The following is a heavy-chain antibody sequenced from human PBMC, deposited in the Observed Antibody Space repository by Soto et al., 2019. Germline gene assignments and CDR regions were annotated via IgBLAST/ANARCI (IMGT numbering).Heavy chain of an antibody. CDR3: ARAGLRFLEWHYYFAY. Sequence: QVQLVESGGGVVQPGRSLRLSCAASGFTFSSYAMHWVRQAPGKGLEWVAVISYDGSNKYYADSVKGRFTISRDNSKNTLYLQMNSLSAEDTAVYYCARAGLRFLEWHYYFAYWGQGTLVTVSS. D-gene: IGHD3-3*01. J-gene: IGHJ4*02. CDR1: GFTFSSYA. V-gene: IGHV3-30-3*01. CDR2: ISYDGSNK.